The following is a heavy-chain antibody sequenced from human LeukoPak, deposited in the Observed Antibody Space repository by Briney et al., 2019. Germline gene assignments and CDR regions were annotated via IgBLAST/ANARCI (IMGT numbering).Heavy chain of an antibody. V-gene: IGHV4-34*01. J-gene: IGHJ5*02. CDR3: ASRVVTTTGWFDP. CDR2: INHSGST. Sequence: SETLSLTCAVYGGSFSGYYWSWIRQPPGKGLEWIGEINHSGSTNYNPSLKSRVTISVDTSKNQFSLKLSSVTAADTAVYYCASRVVTTTGWFDPWGQGTLVTVSS. CDR1: GGSFSGYY. D-gene: IGHD4-23*01.